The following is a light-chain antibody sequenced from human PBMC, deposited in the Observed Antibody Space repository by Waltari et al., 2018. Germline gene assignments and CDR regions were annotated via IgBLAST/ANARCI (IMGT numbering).Light chain of an antibody. V-gene: IGLV5-45*03. CDR1: SGTNVGNHR. Sequence: QAVLTQPSSLSASPGASARPTCTLRSGTNVGNHRIYWYQQKSGRPPQYLLRYKSDSDKQQASGVPSRFSGSKDASANAGILLISGLQSEDEADYYCMIWRSSASVFGGGTKLTVL. CDR2: YKSDSDK. J-gene: IGLJ2*01. CDR3: MIWRSSASV.